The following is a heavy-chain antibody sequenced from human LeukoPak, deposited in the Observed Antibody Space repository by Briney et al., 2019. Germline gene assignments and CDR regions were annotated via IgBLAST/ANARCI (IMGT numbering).Heavy chain of an antibody. CDR3: ARLYDWYFDL. J-gene: IGHJ2*01. V-gene: IGHV4-39*01. CDR1: GGSISRSSYY. Sequence: SETLSLTCTVSGGSISRSSYYWGWIRLPPGKGLEWIGTIYYSGSTYYNPSLKSRLTISVDTSKNQFSLKLSSVTAADTAVYYCARLYDWYFDLWGRGTLVTVSS. D-gene: IGHD3-3*01. CDR2: IYYSGST.